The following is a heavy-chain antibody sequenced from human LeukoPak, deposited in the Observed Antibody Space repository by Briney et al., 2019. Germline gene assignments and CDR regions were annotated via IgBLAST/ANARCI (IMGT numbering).Heavy chain of an antibody. CDR3: ASERPMVRGSYYYYYMDV. V-gene: IGHV4-61*02. CDR1: GGSISSGSYY. Sequence: SETLSLTCTVSGGSISSGSYYWSWIRQPAGKGLEWIGRIYTSGSTNCNPSLKSRVTISVDTSKNQFSLKLSSVTAADTAVYYCASERPMVRGSYYYYYMDVWGKGTTVTISS. D-gene: IGHD3-10*01. CDR2: IYTSGST. J-gene: IGHJ6*03.